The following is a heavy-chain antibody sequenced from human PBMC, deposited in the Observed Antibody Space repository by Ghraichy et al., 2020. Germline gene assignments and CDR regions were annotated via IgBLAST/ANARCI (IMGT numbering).Heavy chain of an antibody. Sequence: GGSLRLSCAASGFTFSSYAMSWVRQAPGKGLEWVSAISGSGGSTYYADSVKGRFTISRDNSKNTLYLQMNSLRAEDTAVYYCAKDQNRWAAAGTTVDYWGQGTLVTVSS. CDR1: GFTFSSYA. V-gene: IGHV3-23*01. J-gene: IGHJ4*02. D-gene: IGHD6-13*01. CDR3: AKDQNRWAAAGTTVDY. CDR2: ISGSGGST.